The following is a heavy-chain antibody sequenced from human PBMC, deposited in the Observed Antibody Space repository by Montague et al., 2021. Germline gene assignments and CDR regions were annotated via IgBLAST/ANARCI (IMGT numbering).Heavy chain of an antibody. Sequence: TLSLTCTVSGDSLSSVGYSWIWLRPHPGKGLEWFGYMYYSGSPYYNLSLKSRVTISGDTSKNHLSLRLTAVTAADTAVYYCARGRLATGDFDYWGQGTLVTVSS. CDR3: ARGRLATGDFDY. V-gene: IGHV4-31*03. CDR2: MYYSGSP. J-gene: IGHJ4*02. CDR1: GDSLSSVGYS. D-gene: IGHD6-13*01.